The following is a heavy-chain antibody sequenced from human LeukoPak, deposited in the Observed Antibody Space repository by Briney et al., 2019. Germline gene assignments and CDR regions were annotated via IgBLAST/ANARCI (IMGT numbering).Heavy chain of an antibody. V-gene: IGHV3-23*01. Sequence: GGSLRLSCAASGFTFSSYAMSWVRQAPGKGLEWVSAISGSGGSTYYADSVKGRFTISRDNSKNTLYLQMNSLRAEDTAVYYCAKDRPPKTYYYDSSGYYYDAFDLWGQGTMVTVSS. CDR3: AKDRPPKTYYYDSSGYYYDAFDL. CDR1: GFTFSSYA. J-gene: IGHJ3*01. CDR2: ISGSGGST. D-gene: IGHD3-22*01.